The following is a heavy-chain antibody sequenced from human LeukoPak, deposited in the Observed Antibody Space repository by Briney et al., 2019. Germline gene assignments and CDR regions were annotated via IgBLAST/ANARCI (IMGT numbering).Heavy chain of an antibody. V-gene: IGHV4-31*03. D-gene: IGHD2-2*01. CDR3: ATSYCSSTSCYRRGLDP. J-gene: IGHJ5*02. Sequence: SQTLSLTCTVSGGSISSGGYYWSWIRQPPGTGLEWIGEINHSGSTNYNPSLKSRVTISVDTSKNQFSLKLSSVTAADTAVYYCATSYCSSTSCYRRGLDPWGQGTLVTVSS. CDR1: GGSISSGGYY. CDR2: INHSGST.